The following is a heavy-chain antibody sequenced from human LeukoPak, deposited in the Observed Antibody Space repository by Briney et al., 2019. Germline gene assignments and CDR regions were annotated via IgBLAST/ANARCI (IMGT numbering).Heavy chain of an antibody. J-gene: IGHJ4*02. D-gene: IGHD3-10*01. CDR1: GFTFSSYA. Sequence: PRGSLRLSCAASGFTFSSYAMSWVRQAPGKGLEWVSAISGSGGSTYYADSVKGRFTISRDNSKNTLYLQMNSLRAEDTAVYYCAKDEYGSGRYDYWGQGTLVTVSS. CDR3: AKDEYGSGRYDY. V-gene: IGHV3-23*01. CDR2: ISGSGGST.